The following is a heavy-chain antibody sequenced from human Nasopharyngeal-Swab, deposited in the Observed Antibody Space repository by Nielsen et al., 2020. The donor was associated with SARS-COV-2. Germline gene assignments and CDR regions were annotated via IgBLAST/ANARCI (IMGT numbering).Heavy chain of an antibody. CDR3: ARVKVGATTWGYYYYYMDV. Sequence: SVKVSCKASGGTFSSYAISWVRQAPGQGLVWMGGIIPIFGTANYAQKFQGRVTITADESTSTAYMELSSLRSEDTAVYYCARVKVGATTWGYYYYYMDVWGKGTTVTVSS. J-gene: IGHJ6*03. CDR1: GGTFSSYA. V-gene: IGHV1-69*13. CDR2: IIPIFGTA. D-gene: IGHD1-26*01.